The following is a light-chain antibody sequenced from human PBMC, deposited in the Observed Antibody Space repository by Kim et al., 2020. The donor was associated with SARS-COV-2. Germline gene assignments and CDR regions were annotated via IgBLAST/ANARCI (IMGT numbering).Light chain of an antibody. CDR3: QQYNIWPPLT. Sequence: EVVVTQSPATLSVSPGERVTLSCETSQKVNSDLAWHQQRPGQAPRLLIYRASTRATGIPARFSGSGSGTEFTLTISSLQSEDFAVYYCQQYNIWPPLTFGGGTKVDIK. V-gene: IGKV3-15*01. CDR2: RAS. CDR1: QKVNSD. J-gene: IGKJ4*01.